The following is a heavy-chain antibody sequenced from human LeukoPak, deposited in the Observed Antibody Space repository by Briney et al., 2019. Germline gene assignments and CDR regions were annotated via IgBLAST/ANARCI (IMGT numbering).Heavy chain of an antibody. D-gene: IGHD6-19*01. J-gene: IGHJ5*02. CDR3: ARHEGGSGWYFWFDP. CDR1: GGSISSYY. Sequence: PSETLSLTCTVSGGSISSYYWSWIRQPPGKGLEWIGYIYYSGSTSYNPSLKSRVTISVDTSKNQFSLKLTSVTAADTAVYYCARHEGGSGWYFWFDPWGQGTLVTVSS. CDR2: IYYSGST. V-gene: IGHV4-59*08.